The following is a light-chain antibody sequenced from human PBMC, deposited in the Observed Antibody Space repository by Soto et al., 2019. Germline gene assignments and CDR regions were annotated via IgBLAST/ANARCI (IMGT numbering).Light chain of an antibody. Sequence: ETVLTQSPGTLSLSAGERATLSCRASQSVTNNYLAWYQQKPGQAPRLLIYGISSRATGIPDRFSGSGSGTDFTLTISRLEPEDFAVYYCQQYTTSSWTFGQGTKVDIK. V-gene: IGKV3-20*01. CDR3: QQYTTSSWT. CDR2: GIS. J-gene: IGKJ1*01. CDR1: QSVTNNY.